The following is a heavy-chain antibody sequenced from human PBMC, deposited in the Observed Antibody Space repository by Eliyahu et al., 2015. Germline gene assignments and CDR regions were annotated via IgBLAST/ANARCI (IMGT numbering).Heavy chain of an antibody. CDR3: ARAWRGYDSSGYYPLLDY. D-gene: IGHD3-22*01. Sequence: QVQLQESGPGLVKPSGTLSLTCAVXGGSIXSSXXWSWVRQPPGKGLEWIGEIYHSGSTNYNPSLKSRVTISVDKSKNQFSLKLSSVTAADTAVYYCARAWRGYDSSGYYPLLDYWGQGTLVTVSS. J-gene: IGHJ4*02. CDR1: GGSIXSSXX. V-gene: IGHV4-4*02. CDR2: IYHSGST.